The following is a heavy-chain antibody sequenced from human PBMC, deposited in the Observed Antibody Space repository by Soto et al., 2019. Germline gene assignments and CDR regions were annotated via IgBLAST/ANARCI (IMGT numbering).Heavy chain of an antibody. CDR1: GLTFSGSA. V-gene: IGHV3-73*01. Sequence: GSLRLSCAASGLTFSGSAMHWVRQASGKGLEWVGRIRSKANSYATAYAASVKGRFTISRDDSKNTAYLQMNSLKTEDTAVYYCTRWEEYSSSSLPFDYWGQGTLVTVSS. CDR2: IRSKANSYAT. D-gene: IGHD6-6*01. J-gene: IGHJ4*02. CDR3: TRWEEYSSSSLPFDY.